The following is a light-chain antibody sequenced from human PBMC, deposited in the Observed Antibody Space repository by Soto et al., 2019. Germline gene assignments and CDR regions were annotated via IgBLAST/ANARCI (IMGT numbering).Light chain of an antibody. CDR3: QQFWT. Sequence: IVLPQSPCTLSLSPGERSALSCRASQSVSSSYLAWYQQKPGQAPRLLIYGASSRATGIPDRFSGSGSGTDFTLTISRLEPEDFAVYYCQQFWTFGQGTKVDIK. CDR2: GAS. V-gene: IGKV3-20*01. CDR1: QSVSSSY. J-gene: IGKJ1*01.